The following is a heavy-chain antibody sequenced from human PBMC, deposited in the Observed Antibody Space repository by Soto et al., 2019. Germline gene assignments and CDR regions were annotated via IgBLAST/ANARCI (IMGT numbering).Heavy chain of an antibody. V-gene: IGHV4-59*12. CDR3: ARGSCSGGSCYSGGDWFDP. CDR2: IYYTGST. D-gene: IGHD2-15*01. CDR1: GGSISSYY. J-gene: IGHJ5*02. Sequence: SDTLSLTCTVSGGSISSYYWSWIRQPPGKGLEWIGYIYYTGSTNYNPSLKSRLTISVDTSKNQFSLKLSSVTAADTAVYYCARGSCSGGSCYSGGDWFDPWGQGTLVTVS.